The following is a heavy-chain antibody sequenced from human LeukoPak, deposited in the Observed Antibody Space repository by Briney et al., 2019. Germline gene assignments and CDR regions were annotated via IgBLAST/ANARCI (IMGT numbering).Heavy chain of an antibody. Sequence: ASVKVSCKAPGYTFTSYAMNWVRQAPGQGLEWMGWINTNTGNPTYAQGFTGRFVFSLDTSVSTAYLQISSLKAEDTAVYYCAGGPGRYFDWLFPLNWFDPWGQGTLVTVSS. V-gene: IGHV7-4-1*02. CDR1: GYTFTSYA. CDR3: AGGPGRYFDWLFPLNWFDP. CDR2: INTNTGNP. D-gene: IGHD3-9*01. J-gene: IGHJ5*02.